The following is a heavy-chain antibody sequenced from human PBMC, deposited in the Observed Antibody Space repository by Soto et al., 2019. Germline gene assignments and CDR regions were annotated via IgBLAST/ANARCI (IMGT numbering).Heavy chain of an antibody. V-gene: IGHV1-2*02. CDR1: GYTFTGYY. Sequence: ASVKVSCKASGYTFTGYYMHWVRQAPGQGLEWMGWINPNSGGTNYAQKFQGRVTMTRDTSISTAYMEPSRLRSDDTAVYYCARDFSIVVVITLGYWGQGTLVTVSS. J-gene: IGHJ4*02. CDR3: ARDFSIVVVITLGY. D-gene: IGHD3-22*01. CDR2: INPNSGGT.